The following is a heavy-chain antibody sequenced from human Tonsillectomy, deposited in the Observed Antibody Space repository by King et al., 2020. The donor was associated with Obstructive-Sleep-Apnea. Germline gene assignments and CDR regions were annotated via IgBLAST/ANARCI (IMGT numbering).Heavy chain of an antibody. Sequence: VQLVESGGGVVQPGRSLRLSCAASGFTFRSYGMHWVRQAPGKGLEWVAFIRYDGNNKYYADSVKGRFTISRDNSKNTLYLQMNSLRAEDTAVYYCANIDSINTAYYYGMDVWGQGTTVTVSS. D-gene: IGHD3-22*01. V-gene: IGHV3-30*02. J-gene: IGHJ6*02. CDR1: GFTFRSYG. CDR3: ANIDSINTAYYYGMDV. CDR2: IRYDGNNK.